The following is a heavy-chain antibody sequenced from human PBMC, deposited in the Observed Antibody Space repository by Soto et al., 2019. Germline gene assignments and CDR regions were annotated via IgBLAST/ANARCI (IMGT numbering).Heavy chain of an antibody. V-gene: IGHV3-30-3*01. Sequence: QVPLVESGGGVVQPGRSLRLSCAASGFTFSSYAMHWVRQAPGKGLEWVAVISYDGSNKYYADSVKGRFTISRDNSKNALYLQLNSLRAEHTAVYYCAREDGDYVLSPLFDPWGQGTLVTVSS. CDR2: ISYDGSNK. CDR3: AREDGDYVLSPLFDP. J-gene: IGHJ5*02. D-gene: IGHD4-17*01. CDR1: GFTFSSYA.